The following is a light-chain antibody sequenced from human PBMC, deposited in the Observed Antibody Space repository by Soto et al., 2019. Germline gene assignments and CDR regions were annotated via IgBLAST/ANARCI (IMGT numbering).Light chain of an antibody. Sequence: EILLTQSPCTLSLSPGERATLSCRAGQSVSSSYLAWYQQKPGQAPRLLIYGASSRATGIPDRFSGSGSGTDFTLTISRLAPEDFEVYYCQQYGSSLITFGQGTRLEIK. CDR1: QSVSSSY. CDR2: GAS. V-gene: IGKV3-20*01. CDR3: QQYGSSLIT. J-gene: IGKJ5*01.